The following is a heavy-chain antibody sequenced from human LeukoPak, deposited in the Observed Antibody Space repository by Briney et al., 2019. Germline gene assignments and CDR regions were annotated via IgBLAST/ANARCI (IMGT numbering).Heavy chain of an antibody. CDR2: INPNSGAT. J-gene: IGHJ5*02. CDR3: ARDRRVRGTTTRWFDP. CDR1: GYTFTGQY. V-gene: IGHV1-2*02. D-gene: IGHD3-10*01. Sequence: ASVKVSCKASGYTFTGQYMHWVRQAPGQGLEWMGWINPNSGATDYAQKFQGRVALTRDTSISTVYMELNSLRSDDAAVYYCARDRRVRGTTTRWFDPWGQGTLVTVSS.